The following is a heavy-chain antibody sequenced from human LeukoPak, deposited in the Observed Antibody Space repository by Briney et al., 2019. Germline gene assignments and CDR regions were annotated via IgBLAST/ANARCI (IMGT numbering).Heavy chain of an antibody. Sequence: SETLSLTCTVSGGSISSYYWSWIRQPAGKGLEWIGYIYHSGSTYYNPSLKSRVTISVDRSKNQFSLKLSSVTAADTAVYYCARAVDSSGWPFDYWGQGTLVTVSS. CDR1: GGSISSYY. J-gene: IGHJ4*02. D-gene: IGHD6-19*01. CDR2: IYHSGST. V-gene: IGHV4-59*12. CDR3: ARAVDSSGWPFDY.